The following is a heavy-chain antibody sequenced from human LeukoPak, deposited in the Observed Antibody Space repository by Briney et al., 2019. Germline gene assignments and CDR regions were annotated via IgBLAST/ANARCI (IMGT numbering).Heavy chain of an antibody. Sequence: SVKVSCKASGGTFSSYAISWVRQAPGQGLEWMGRIIPIFGTANYAQKLQGRVTITTDESTSTAYMELSSLRSEDTAVYYCATEGGYSYGLWGQGTLVTVSS. V-gene: IGHV1-69*05. J-gene: IGHJ4*02. CDR3: ATEGGYSYGL. CDR2: IIPIFGTA. CDR1: GGTFSSYA. D-gene: IGHD5-18*01.